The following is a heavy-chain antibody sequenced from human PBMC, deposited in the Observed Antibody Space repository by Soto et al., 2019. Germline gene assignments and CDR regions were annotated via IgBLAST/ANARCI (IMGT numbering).Heavy chain of an antibody. V-gene: IGHV3-21*01. CDR2: ISSSSSYI. J-gene: IGHJ6*02. CDR3: ARALEGKYCTNGVCYPKPYYYYGMDV. Sequence: PGGSLRLSCAASGFTFGSYSMNWVRQAPGKGLEWVSSISSSSSYIYYADSVKGRFTISRDNAKNSLYLQMNSLRAEDTAVYYCARALEGKYCTNGVCYPKPYYYYGMDVWGQGTTVTVSS. D-gene: IGHD2-8*01. CDR1: GFTFGSYS.